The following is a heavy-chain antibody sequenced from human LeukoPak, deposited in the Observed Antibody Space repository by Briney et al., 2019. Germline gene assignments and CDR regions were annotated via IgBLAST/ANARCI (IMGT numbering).Heavy chain of an antibody. CDR3: AGLRYDCDY. CDR1: GGSLSDFY. CDR2: INHSGTT. Sequence: SETLSLTCAVHGGSLSDFYWSWIRQPPGKGLEWIGEINHSGTTKNSPSLKSRVTISVDTSKTQFSLKLSSVTAADTAVYYCAGLRYDCDYWGQGTLVTVSS. J-gene: IGHJ4*02. V-gene: IGHV4-34*01. D-gene: IGHD2-2*02.